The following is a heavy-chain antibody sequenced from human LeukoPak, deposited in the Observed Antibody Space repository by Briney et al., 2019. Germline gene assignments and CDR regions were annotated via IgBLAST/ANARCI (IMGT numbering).Heavy chain of an antibody. V-gene: IGHV1-69*13. CDR1: GGTFSSYA. CDR3: AKKYYYGSGSYIFHFDH. Sequence: SVKVSCKASGGTFSSYAISWVRQAPGQGLEWMGGIIPIFGTANYAQKFQGRVTITADESTSTAYMELSSLRSEDTALYYCAKKYYYGSGSYIFHFDHWGQGTPVTVSS. J-gene: IGHJ4*02. D-gene: IGHD3-10*01. CDR2: IIPIFGTA.